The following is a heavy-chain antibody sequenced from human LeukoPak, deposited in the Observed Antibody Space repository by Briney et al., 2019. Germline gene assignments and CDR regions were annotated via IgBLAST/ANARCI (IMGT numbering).Heavy chain of an antibody. Sequence: ASVKVSCKASGGTFSSYAISWVRQAPGQGLEWMGGIIPIFGTANYAQKFQGRVTITADESTSTAYMELSSLRSEDTAVYYCARGAVLRYFDWQYYFDYWAREPWSPSPQ. D-gene: IGHD3-9*01. V-gene: IGHV1-69*13. CDR2: IIPIFGTA. J-gene: IGHJ4*02. CDR3: ARGAVLRYFDWQYYFDY. CDR1: GGTFSSYA.